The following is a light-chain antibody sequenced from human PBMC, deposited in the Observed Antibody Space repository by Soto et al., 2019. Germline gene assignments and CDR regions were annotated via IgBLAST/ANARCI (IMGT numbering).Light chain of an antibody. CDR1: QSVSNNY. Sequence: EIVLTQSPATLSLSPGERATLSCRASQSVSNNYLAWYQQRPGQAPRLLSYGASNRATGIPDRFSGSGSGTDFTLTIGRLEPEDFAVYYCQQYGSSGTFGQGTKVDIK. CDR2: GAS. V-gene: IGKV3-20*01. J-gene: IGKJ1*01. CDR3: QQYGSSGT.